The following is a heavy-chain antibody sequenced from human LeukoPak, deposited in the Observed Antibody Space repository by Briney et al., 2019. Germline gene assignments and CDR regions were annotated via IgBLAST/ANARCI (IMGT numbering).Heavy chain of an antibody. CDR2: IYYSGST. CDR3: ASLRERSYYARGFDY. CDR1: GGSIRSSSYY. J-gene: IGHJ4*02. Sequence: SGTLSLTCTVSGGSIRSSSYYWGWIRQPPGKGLEWIGSIYYSGSTYYNPSLKSRVIISVDTSKNQFSLKLSSVTAADTAVYYCASLRERSYYARGFDYWGQGTLVTVSS. V-gene: IGHV4-39*01. D-gene: IGHD1-26*01.